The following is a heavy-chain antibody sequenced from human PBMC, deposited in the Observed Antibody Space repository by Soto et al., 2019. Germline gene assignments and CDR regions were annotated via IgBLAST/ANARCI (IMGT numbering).Heavy chain of an antibody. V-gene: IGHV1-69*01. CDR2: IILVFGTT. Sequence: QVQLVQSAAEVKKPGSSVKVSCKASGGTFDSHSISWVRQAPGQGLEWMGGIILVFGTTNYAQRFQGRVTITADDSTSPAYMELSSLRSEDTAVYYCAREGGDLLSHFDSWGQGTRVIVSS. CDR3: AREGGDLLSHFDS. D-gene: IGHD3-10*01. CDR1: GGTFDSHS. J-gene: IGHJ4*02.